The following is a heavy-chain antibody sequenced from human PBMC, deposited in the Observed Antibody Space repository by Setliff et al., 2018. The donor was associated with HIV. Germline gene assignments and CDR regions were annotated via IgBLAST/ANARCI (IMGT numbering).Heavy chain of an antibody. CDR2: LIPFFGTA. V-gene: IGHV1-69*05. D-gene: IGHD2-2*01. CDR1: GGTFSRYT. CDR3: ARGGVCTSTSCGGNYYYGMDV. J-gene: IGHJ6*02. Sequence: ASVKVSCKASGGTFSRYTIAWVRQAPGQGLDWVGGLIPFFGTANYAQKFQGRVTIATDEYASTAYMELSSLTSEDTAVYYCARGGVCTSTSCGGNYYYGMDVWGQGTTVTVSS.